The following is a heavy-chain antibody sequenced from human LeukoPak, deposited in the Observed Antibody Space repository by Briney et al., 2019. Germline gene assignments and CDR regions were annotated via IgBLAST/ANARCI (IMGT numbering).Heavy chain of an antibody. CDR2: PYHSGST. J-gene: IGHJ4*02. Sequence: PSETLSLTCTVSGYSISSGYYWGWIRQPPGKGLEGIGSPYHSGSTYCNQSLKSRVTISVDTPKNHFSLKLSSVTAADTAVYYCAPARGDYVWGSYWYWGQGTLVTVSS. CDR3: APARGDYVWGSYWY. CDR1: GYSISSGYY. V-gene: IGHV4-38-2*02. D-gene: IGHD3-16*01.